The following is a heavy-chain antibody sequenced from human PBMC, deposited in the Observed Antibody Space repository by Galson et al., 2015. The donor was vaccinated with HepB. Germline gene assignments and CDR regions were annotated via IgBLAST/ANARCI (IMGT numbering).Heavy chain of an antibody. J-gene: IGHJ4*02. D-gene: IGHD3-22*01. V-gene: IGHV1-2*02. CDR2: INPNSGDT. CDR1: GYTFTGYY. CDR3: ARVPYYYDSSGYIDY. Sequence: SVKVSCKASGYTFTGYYIHWVRQAPGQGRQAPGQGLEWMGWINPNSGDTNYAQNFQGRVTMTSDTSISTAYMELSRLRSDDTAVYYCARVPYYYDSSGYIDYWGQGTLVTVSS.